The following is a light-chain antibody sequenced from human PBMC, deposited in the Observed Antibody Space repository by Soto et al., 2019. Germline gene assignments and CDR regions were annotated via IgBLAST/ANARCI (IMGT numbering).Light chain of an antibody. Sequence: ESMLTQSPGTLSLSPGERATLSCRASQSVSTRYLAWYQQKPGQAPRLLIYGASIRAAGIPGRSSGSGSGTDSTLTITTLEPDAFAVSYCHHFGSSPLAFTFGQGTKLEI. CDR2: GAS. CDR1: QSVSTRY. J-gene: IGKJ2*01. V-gene: IGKV3-20*01. CDR3: HHFGSSPLAFT.